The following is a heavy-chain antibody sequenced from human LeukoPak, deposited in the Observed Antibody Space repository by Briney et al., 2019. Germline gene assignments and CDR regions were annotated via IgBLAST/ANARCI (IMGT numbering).Heavy chain of an antibody. CDR1: GFTFSSYW. Sequence: GGSLRLSCAASGFTFSSYWMTWARQAPGEGLEWVANIKQDESEKYYGDSVRGRFTISRDNAQNSLYLQMNSLRAEDTAVYYCARDNGYFSVDYWGQGTLVTVSS. CDR3: ARDNGYFSVDY. V-gene: IGHV3-7*01. D-gene: IGHD3-22*01. J-gene: IGHJ4*02. CDR2: IKQDESEK.